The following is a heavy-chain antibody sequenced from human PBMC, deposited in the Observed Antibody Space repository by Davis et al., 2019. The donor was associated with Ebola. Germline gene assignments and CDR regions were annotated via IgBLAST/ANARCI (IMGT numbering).Heavy chain of an antibody. D-gene: IGHD3-10*01. CDR2: ISGSGGST. Sequence: GESLKISCAASGFTFDDYAMHWVRQAPGKGLEWVSAISGSGGSTYYADSVKGRFTISRDNSKNTLYLQMNSLRAEDTAVYYCAKDPIEVLLWFGELFGFDYWGQGTLVTVSS. V-gene: IGHV3-23*01. CDR3: AKDPIEVLLWFGELFGFDY. J-gene: IGHJ4*02. CDR1: GFTFDDYA.